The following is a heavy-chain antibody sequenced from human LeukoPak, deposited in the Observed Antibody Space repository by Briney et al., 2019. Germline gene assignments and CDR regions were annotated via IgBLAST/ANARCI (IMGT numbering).Heavy chain of an antibody. CDR3: ARAVAARPYFYAFDI. CDR2: ISYSGNI. CDR1: GGSICSYY. D-gene: IGHD6-6*01. Sequence: SDTLSLTCTVSGGSICSYYWSWIRQPPGAGLEWIGFISYSGNINYNSILTSRVTISVDTSKNQSSLKLSSVTAADTAVYYCARAVAARPYFYAFDIWGQGTMVTVSS. V-gene: IGHV4-59*12. J-gene: IGHJ3*02.